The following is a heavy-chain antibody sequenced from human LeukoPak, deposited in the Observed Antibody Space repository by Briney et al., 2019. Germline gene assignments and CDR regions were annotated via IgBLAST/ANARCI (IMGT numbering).Heavy chain of an antibody. Sequence: PSETLSLTCSVSGGSVNSYYWSWIRQPPGKGLEWIGYIYTTGRTNYNPSLKSRVTISVDTSKNQFSMKLSSVTAADTAVYYCAKILGSGVWYGFDIWGQGTMVTVSS. CDR1: GGSVNSYY. CDR3: AKILGSGVWYGFDI. V-gene: IGHV4-4*09. J-gene: IGHJ3*02. D-gene: IGHD7-27*01. CDR2: IYTTGRT.